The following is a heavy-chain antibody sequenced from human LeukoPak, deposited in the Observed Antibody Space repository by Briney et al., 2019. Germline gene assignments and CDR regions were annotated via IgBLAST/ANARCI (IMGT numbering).Heavy chain of an antibody. J-gene: IGHJ4*02. V-gene: IGHV3-30*04. CDR3: ARGQYSGRCFDY. CDR2: ILYDGSNK. CDR1: GFTFSSYA. Sequence: GGSLRLSCAASGFTFSSYAMHWVRQAPGKGLEWVAVILYDGSNKYYADSVKGRFTISRDNSKNTLYLQMNSLRAEDTAVYYCARGQYSGRCFDYWGQGTLVTVSS. D-gene: IGHD1-26*01.